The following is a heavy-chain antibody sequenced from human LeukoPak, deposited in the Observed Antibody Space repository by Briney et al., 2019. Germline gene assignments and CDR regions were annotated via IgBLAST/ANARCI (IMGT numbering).Heavy chain of an antibody. CDR2: ISSGSDYT. CDR1: GFSFSSHG. V-gene: IGHV3-23*01. J-gene: IGHJ2*01. CDR3: AKIGVIGNWYYDV. D-gene: IGHD3-10*01. Sequence: PGGSLRLSCAASGFSFSSHGMSWVRQAPWKGPEWVSSISSGSDYTFYADSVKGRFTISRDNSKNTLYLQTNSLRAGDTAIYYCAKIGVIGNWYYDVWGRGTLVTVSS.